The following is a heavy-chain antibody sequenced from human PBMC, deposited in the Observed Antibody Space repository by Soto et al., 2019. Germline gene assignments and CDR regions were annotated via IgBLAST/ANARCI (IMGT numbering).Heavy chain of an antibody. J-gene: IGHJ6*02. CDR1: GGSISSYY. CDR3: ARTTRLNDPPGHYYYYYGMDV. Sequence: SETLSLTCTVSGGSISSYYWTWIRQPPGKGLECIGFIYYSGSTNYNPSLKSRVTISVDKSKNQFSLKLSSVTAADTAVYYCARTTRLNDPPGHYYYYYGMDVWGQGTTVTVSS. V-gene: IGHV4-59*12. CDR2: IYYSGST. D-gene: IGHD1-1*01.